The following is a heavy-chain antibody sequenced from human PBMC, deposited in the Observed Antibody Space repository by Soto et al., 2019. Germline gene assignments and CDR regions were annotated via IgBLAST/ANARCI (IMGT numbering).Heavy chain of an antibody. Sequence: SVKVSCKASGGTFSSYAISWVRQAPGQGLEWMGGIIPIFGTTNYAQRFQGRITITTDKSTSTAYFELRSLRSDDTAVYYCARSTTVTTDSGYWGQGTLVTVSS. CDR1: GGTFSSYA. CDR2: IIPIFGTT. D-gene: IGHD4-17*01. V-gene: IGHV1-69*05. CDR3: ARSTTVTTDSGY. J-gene: IGHJ4*02.